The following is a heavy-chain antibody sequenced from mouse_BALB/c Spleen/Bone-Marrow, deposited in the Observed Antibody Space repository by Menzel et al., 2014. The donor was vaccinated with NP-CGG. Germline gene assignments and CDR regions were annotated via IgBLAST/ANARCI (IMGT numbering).Heavy chain of an antibody. Sequence: EVNVVDSGGGLVQPGGSLKLSCATSGFTFXDYYMYWVRQTPEKRLEWVAYISNGGGSTYYPDTVKGRFTISRDNAKNTLYLQMSRLKSEDTAMYYCARRRSLYYAMDYWGQGTSVTVSS. V-gene: IGHV5-12*02. CDR3: ARRRSLYYAMDY. J-gene: IGHJ4*01. CDR1: GFTFXDYY. D-gene: IGHD1-1*01. CDR2: ISNGGGST.